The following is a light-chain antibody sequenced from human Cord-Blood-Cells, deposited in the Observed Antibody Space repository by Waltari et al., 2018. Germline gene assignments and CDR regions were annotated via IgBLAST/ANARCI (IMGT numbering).Light chain of an antibody. CDR1: QSVLYSSNNKNY. CDR2: WAS. Sequence: DIVMTQSPDSLAVSLGERDTINCKSSQSVLYSSNNKNYLAWYQQKPGQPPKLLIYWASTRESGVPDRFIGSGSGTDFTLTISSLQAEDVAVYYCQQYFSTPLTFGGGTKVEIK. J-gene: IGKJ4*01. V-gene: IGKV4-1*01. CDR3: QQYFSTPLT.